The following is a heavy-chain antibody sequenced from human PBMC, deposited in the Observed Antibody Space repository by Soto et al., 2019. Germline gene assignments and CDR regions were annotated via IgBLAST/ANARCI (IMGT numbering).Heavy chain of an antibody. V-gene: IGHV1-3*01. CDR1: GYIFTNYA. Sequence: QVQLVQSGAEVKKPGASVKISCKASGYIFTNYAMHWVRQAPGQRLEWMGWIDAANGNTKYSRKFQGRVTITRDTSASTVYTELSSLTFEDTAVYYCTRSRQDSGLDPWGQGTLVTVSS. CDR2: IDAANGNT. D-gene: IGHD1-26*01. CDR3: TRSRQDSGLDP. J-gene: IGHJ5*02.